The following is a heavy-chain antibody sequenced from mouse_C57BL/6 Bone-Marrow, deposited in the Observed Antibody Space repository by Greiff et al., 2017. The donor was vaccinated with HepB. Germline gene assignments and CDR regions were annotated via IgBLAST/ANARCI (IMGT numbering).Heavy chain of an antibody. CDR2: IYPGRGNT. CDR1: GYTFTDYY. D-gene: IGHD3-2*02. CDR3: AREGGQLRRQGYYYAMDY. Sequence: QVQLQQSGPELVKPGASVKISCKASGYTFTDYYINWVKQRPGQGLEWIGWIYPGRGNTKYNEKFKGKATLTVDTSSSTAYMQLSSLTSEDSAVYFCAREGGQLRRQGYYYAMDYWGQGTSVTVSS. V-gene: IGHV1-84*01. J-gene: IGHJ4*01.